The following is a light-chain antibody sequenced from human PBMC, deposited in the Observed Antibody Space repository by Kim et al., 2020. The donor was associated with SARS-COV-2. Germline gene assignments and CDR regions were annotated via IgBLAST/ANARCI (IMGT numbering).Light chain of an antibody. CDR2: TAS. Sequence: DIQMTQSPSSLSASVGDRVTITCRASQSISSYLNWYQQKPGKAPKLLIYTASSLQSGVPSRFSGSGSGTDFTLTISSLQPEDFGTYYCQESYSTPPQTFGQGTKVDIK. V-gene: IGKV1-39*01. CDR1: QSISSY. J-gene: IGKJ1*01. CDR3: QESYSTPPQT.